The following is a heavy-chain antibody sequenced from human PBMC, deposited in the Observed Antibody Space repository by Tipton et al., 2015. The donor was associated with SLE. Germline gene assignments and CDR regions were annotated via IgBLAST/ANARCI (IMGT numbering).Heavy chain of an antibody. Sequence: TLSLTCAVYGGSFSGYYWSWIRQPPGKGLEWIGEINHSGSTNYNPSLKSRVTISVDTSNNLFYLRLMSVTAADTAAYYCARDGGITTDIDVWGKGITVTVSS. V-gene: IGHV4-34*01. CDR3: ARDGGITTDIDV. CDR2: INHSGST. J-gene: IGHJ6*03. D-gene: IGHD3-10*01. CDR1: GGSFSGYY.